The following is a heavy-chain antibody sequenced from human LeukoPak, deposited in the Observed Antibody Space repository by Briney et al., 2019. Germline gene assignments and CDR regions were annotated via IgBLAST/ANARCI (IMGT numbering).Heavy chain of an antibody. D-gene: IGHD2-2*01. CDR2: IRYDGSNK. V-gene: IGHV3-30*02. CDR3: AKDIQAGTSCYDY. J-gene: IGHJ4*02. CDR1: GFTFSSYG. Sequence: GGSLRLSCAASGFTFSSYGMHWVRQAPGKGLEWVAFIRYDGSNKYYTDSVKGRFTISRDNSKSTLYLQMNSLRAEDTAVYYCAKDIQAGTSCYDYWGQGTLVTVSS.